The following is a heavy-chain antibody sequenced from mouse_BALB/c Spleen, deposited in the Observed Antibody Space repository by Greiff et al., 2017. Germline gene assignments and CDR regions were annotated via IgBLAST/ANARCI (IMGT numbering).Heavy chain of an antibody. D-gene: IGHD2-10*01. J-gene: IGHJ3*01. V-gene: IGHV7-3*02. CDR1: GFTFTDYY. CDR3: AREAYYGNALAY. Sequence: EVKLVESGGGLVQPGGSLRLSCATSGFTFTDYYMSWVRQPPGKALEWLGFIRNKANGYTTEYSASVKGRFTISRDNSQSILYLQMNTLRAEDSATYYCAREAYYGNALAYWGQGTLVTVSA. CDR2: IRNKANGYTT.